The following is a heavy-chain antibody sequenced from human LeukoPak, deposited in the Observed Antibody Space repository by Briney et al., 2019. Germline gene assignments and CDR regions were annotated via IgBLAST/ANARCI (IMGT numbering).Heavy chain of an antibody. CDR2: ICTSGST. CDR1: GGSISSGSYY. V-gene: IGHV4-61*02. Sequence: PSQTLSLTCTVSGGSISSGSYYWSWIRQPAGKGLEWIGRICTSGSTNYNPSLKSRVTKSVDTSKNQFSLKLSSVTAADTAVYYCARWDVWGQGTTVTVSS. CDR3: ARWDV. J-gene: IGHJ6*02.